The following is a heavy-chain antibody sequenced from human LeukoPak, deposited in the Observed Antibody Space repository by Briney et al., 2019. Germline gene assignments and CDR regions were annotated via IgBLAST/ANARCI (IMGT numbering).Heavy chain of an antibody. CDR2: ISWNSGSI. J-gene: IGHJ4*02. CDR1: GFTFDDYA. D-gene: IGHD3-10*01. CDR3: AKDTRYGGGFDY. Sequence: GGSLRLSCAASGFTFDDYAMHWVRQAPGKGLEWVSGISWNSGSIGYADSVKGRFTISRDNAKNSLYLQMNSLRAEDTALYYCAKDTRYGGGFDYWGQGTLVTVSS. V-gene: IGHV3-9*01.